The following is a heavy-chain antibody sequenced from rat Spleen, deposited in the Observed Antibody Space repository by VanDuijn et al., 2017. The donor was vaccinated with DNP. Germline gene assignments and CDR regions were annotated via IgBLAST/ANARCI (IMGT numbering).Heavy chain of an antibody. CDR1: DYSIPSNY. J-gene: IGHJ2*01. CDR3: ARWSRYFDY. CDR2: INYSGGP. Sequence: EVQLQESGPGLVKPSQSLSLTCSVTDYSIPSNYWGWIRKFPGNKMEWMGYINYSGGPGLNPSLKSRISITRDTSKNQFFLQLNSVTTEDTATYYCARWSRYFDYWGQGVMVTVSS. V-gene: IGHV3-1*01.